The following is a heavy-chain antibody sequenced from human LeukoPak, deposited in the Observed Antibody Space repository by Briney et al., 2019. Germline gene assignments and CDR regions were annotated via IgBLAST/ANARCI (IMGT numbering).Heavy chain of an antibody. CDR3: ARVVRPIFGVVTEYYFDY. V-gene: IGHV1-69*05. J-gene: IGHJ4*02. CDR1: GGTFSSYA. Sequence: ASVKVSCKASGGTFSSYAISWVRQAPGQGLEWMGGIIPIFGTANYAQKFQGRVTITTDESTSTAYMGLSSLRSEDTAVYYCARVVRPIFGVVTEYYFDYWGQGTLVTVSS. CDR2: IIPIFGTA. D-gene: IGHD3-3*01.